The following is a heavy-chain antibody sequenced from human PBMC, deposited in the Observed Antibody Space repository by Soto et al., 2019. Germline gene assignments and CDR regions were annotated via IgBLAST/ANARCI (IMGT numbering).Heavy chain of an antibody. CDR1: GYTLTELS. Sequence: RASVKVSGKVSGYTLTELSMHWVRQAPGKGLEWMGGFDPEDGETIYAQKFQGRVTMTEDTSTDTAYMELSSLRSDDTAVYFCATAVGGDYDFWSGYPFDYWGQGTLVTVSS. J-gene: IGHJ4*02. CDR3: ATAVGGDYDFWSGYPFDY. D-gene: IGHD3-3*01. CDR2: FDPEDGET. V-gene: IGHV1-24*01.